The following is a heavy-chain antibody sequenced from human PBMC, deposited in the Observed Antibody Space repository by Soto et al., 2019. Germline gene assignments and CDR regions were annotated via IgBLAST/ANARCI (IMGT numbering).Heavy chain of an antibody. D-gene: IGHD5-18*01. CDR3: ARSNVDTAMVTFYYYYYGMDV. CDR1: GGTFSSYA. Sequence: QVQLVQSGAEVKKPGSSVKVSCKASGGTFSSYAISWVRQAPGQGLEWMGGIIPIFGTANYAQKFRGRVTITADESTSTAYMELSSLRSEDTAVYYCARSNVDTAMVTFYYYYYGMDVWGQGTTVTVSS. V-gene: IGHV1-69*01. CDR2: IIPIFGTA. J-gene: IGHJ6*02.